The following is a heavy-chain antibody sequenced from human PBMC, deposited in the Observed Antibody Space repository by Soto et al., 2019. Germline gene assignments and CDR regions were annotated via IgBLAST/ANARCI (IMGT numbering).Heavy chain of an antibody. V-gene: IGHV1-3*01. CDR2: INPGNGNT. D-gene: IGHD3-10*01. J-gene: IGHJ4*02. CDR1: GYTFMTYA. CDR3: ARVRMLWYGELSH. Sequence: QVQLVQSGAEVKKPGASVKISCKTSGYTFMTYALHWVRQVPGQRPEWMGWINPGNGNTEYSQKLQGRVTITRDTPARTVFMEVANMTSEDTAVYYCARVRMLWYGELSHWGQGTQVIVSA.